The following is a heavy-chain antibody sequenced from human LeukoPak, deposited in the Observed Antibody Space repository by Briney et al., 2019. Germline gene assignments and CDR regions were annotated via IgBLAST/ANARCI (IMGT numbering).Heavy chain of an antibody. CDR1: GFILDHYA. J-gene: IGHJ6*03. CDR3: AKGTSGGDYGDSYYMDV. CDR2: ISWNSSNI. D-gene: IGHD4-17*01. Sequence: GRSLRLPCAASGFILDHYAMLGARHARGRGREGVYGISWNSSNIGYAGSVKSLFTNSRDNAKNSLYLHMNSLRAEDMALYYCAKGTSGGDYGDSYYMDVWGKGTTVTVSS. V-gene: IGHV3-9*03.